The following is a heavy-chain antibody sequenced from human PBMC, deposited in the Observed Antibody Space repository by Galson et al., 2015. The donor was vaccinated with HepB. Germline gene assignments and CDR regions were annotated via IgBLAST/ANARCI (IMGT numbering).Heavy chain of an antibody. CDR3: AKDPDTAQGGYYGMDV. V-gene: IGHV3-30*18. J-gene: IGHJ6*02. D-gene: IGHD5-18*01. CDR2: ISYDGSNK. Sequence: SLRLSCAASGFTFSSYGMHWVRQAPGKGLEWVAVISYDGSNKYYADSVKGRFTISRDNSKNTLYLQMNSLRAEDTAVYYCAKDPDTAQGGYYGMDVWGQGTTVTVSS. CDR1: GFTFSSYG.